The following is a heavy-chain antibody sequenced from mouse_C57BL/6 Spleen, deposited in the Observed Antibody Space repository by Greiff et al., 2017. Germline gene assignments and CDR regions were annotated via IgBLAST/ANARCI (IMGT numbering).Heavy chain of an antibody. J-gene: IGHJ2*01. CDR2: INPNSGST. CDR1: GYTFTSSW. Sequence: QVQLQQPGAELVKPGASVKLSCKASGYTFTSSWMHWVKQRPGQGLEWIGMINPNSGSTNYNEKFKSKATLTVDKSSSTAYMQLSSLTSEDSAVYYCARYGGTYYFDYWGQGTTLTVSS. V-gene: IGHV1-64*01. CDR3: ARYGGTYYFDY. D-gene: IGHD1-1*01.